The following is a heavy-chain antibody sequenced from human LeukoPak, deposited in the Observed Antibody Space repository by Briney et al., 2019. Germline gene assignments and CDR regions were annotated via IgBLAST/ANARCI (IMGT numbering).Heavy chain of an antibody. CDR3: ERHTGFFRSSSGAFDF. CDR2: VYNTGSTDDT. Sequence: SETLSLTCTVSGDSLGNYYWSWIRQPAGKGLEWIGRVYNTGSTDDTDFNPSLKSRVAMSQDTSRNQFSLKLFSVTAADTATYYCERHTGFFRSSSGAFDFWGRATLVTVSS. V-gene: IGHV4-4*07. J-gene: IGHJ2*01. CDR1: GDSLGNYY. D-gene: IGHD5-18*01.